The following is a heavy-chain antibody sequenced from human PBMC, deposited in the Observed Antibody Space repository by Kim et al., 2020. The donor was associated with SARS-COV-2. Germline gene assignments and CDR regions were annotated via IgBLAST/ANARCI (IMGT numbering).Heavy chain of an antibody. J-gene: IGHJ2*01. CDR2: ITGSGRTI. Sequence: GGSLRLSCAASGFTFSSYEMNWFRQVPGKGLEWISYITGSGRTIHYADSVKGRFTISRDNAKNSLYLQMNSLRVEDTALYYCARALTDLWGRGTLVTVSS. V-gene: IGHV3-48*03. CDR3: ARALTDL. CDR1: GFTFSSYE.